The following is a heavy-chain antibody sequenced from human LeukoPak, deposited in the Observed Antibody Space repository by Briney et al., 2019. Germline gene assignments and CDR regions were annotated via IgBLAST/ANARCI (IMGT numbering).Heavy chain of an antibody. D-gene: IGHD3-3*01. J-gene: IGHJ4*02. V-gene: IGHV4-39*01. CDR2: VYYSGIT. CDR3: ARGFRVITIFGVVIIAVGFDY. CDR1: GGSVNNNAYY. Sequence: SSETLSLTCTVSGGSVNNNAYYWGWVRQPPGKGLEYIGNVYYSGITYYNPSLQSRVTISVDTSKNQFSLKLSSVTAADTAVYYCARGFRVITIFGVVIIAVGFDYWGQGTLVTVSS.